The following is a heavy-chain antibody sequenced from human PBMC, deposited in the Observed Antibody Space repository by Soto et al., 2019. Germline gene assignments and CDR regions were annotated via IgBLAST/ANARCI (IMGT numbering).Heavy chain of an antibody. V-gene: IGHV1-18*01. Sequence: QIQLVQSGGGVKTPGASVKVSCTTSRYTFTSHGIAWVRQAPGQGLEWMGWISTFNGKTDYARKFQGRVTMTADTITSTVDMELRRLLSDDTAVYFCARLLTEGATFREDAFDLWGQGTKVTVSS. CDR3: ARLLTEGATFREDAFDL. CDR1: RYTFTSHG. J-gene: IGHJ3*01. D-gene: IGHD3-9*01. CDR2: ISTFNGKT.